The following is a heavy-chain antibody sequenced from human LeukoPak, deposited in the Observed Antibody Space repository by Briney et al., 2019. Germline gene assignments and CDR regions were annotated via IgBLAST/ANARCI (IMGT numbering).Heavy chain of an antibody. D-gene: IGHD3-10*01. CDR3: AWKSWFGELLFDY. CDR2: IYHSGST. Sequence: SETLSLTCAVSGYSISSGYYWGWIRQPPGKGLEWIGSIYHSGSTYYNPSLKSRVTISVDTSKNQFSLKLSSVTAADTAVYYCAWKSWFGELLFDYWGQGTLVTVSS. V-gene: IGHV4-38-2*01. J-gene: IGHJ4*02. CDR1: GYSISSGYY.